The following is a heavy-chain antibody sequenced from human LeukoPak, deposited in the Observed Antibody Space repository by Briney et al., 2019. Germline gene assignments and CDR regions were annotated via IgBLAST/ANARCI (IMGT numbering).Heavy chain of an antibody. Sequence: SETLSLTCTVSGGYINSGNYYYTWIRQPAGKGLEWIGRIYTNGNTNYNPSLKSRVTISIDTSKNQFSLRLNSVTAADTAVYYCARGDYYASGTLDYWGQGTLVSVSS. CDR3: ARGDYYASGTLDY. V-gene: IGHV4-61*02. J-gene: IGHJ4*02. D-gene: IGHD3-10*01. CDR2: IYTNGNT. CDR1: GGYINSGNYY.